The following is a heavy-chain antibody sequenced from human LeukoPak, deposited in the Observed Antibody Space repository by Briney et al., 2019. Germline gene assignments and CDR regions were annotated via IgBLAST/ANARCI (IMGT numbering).Heavy chain of an antibody. CDR3: ARDPSYGF. D-gene: IGHD5-18*01. CDR1: GGTFSSYA. J-gene: IGHJ4*02. Sequence: ASVKVSCKASGGTFSSYAISWVRQAPGQGLEWMGGIIPIFGTANYAQKFQGGATITADESTSTAYMELSSLRSEDTAVYYCARDPSYGFWGQGTLVTVSS. V-gene: IGHV1-69*13. CDR2: IIPIFGTA.